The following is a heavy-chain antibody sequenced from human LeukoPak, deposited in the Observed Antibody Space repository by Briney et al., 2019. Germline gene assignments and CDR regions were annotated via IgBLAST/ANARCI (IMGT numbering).Heavy chain of an antibody. Sequence: GASVKVSCKASGYTFTSYAMNWVRQAPGQGLEWMGWINTNTGNPTYAQGFTGRFVFSSDTSVSTAYLQISSLKAEDTAVYYCARVRNAYGGNSSPLDYWGQGTLVTVSS. D-gene: IGHD4-23*01. CDR2: INTNTGNP. CDR1: GYTFTSYA. CDR3: ARVRNAYGGNSSPLDY. J-gene: IGHJ4*02. V-gene: IGHV7-4-1*02.